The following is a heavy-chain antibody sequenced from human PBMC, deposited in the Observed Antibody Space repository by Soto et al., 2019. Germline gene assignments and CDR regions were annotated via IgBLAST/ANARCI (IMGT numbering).Heavy chain of an antibody. CDR2: IYYSGST. V-gene: IGHV4-31*03. J-gene: IGHJ5*02. Sequence: SETLSLTCTVSGGSISSGGYYWSWIRQHPGKGLEWIGYIYYSGSTYYNPSLKSRVTISVDTSKNQFSLKLSSVTAADTAVYYCARDKAYSSSYSDPNWFDPWGQGTLVTVSS. CDR3: ARDKAYSSSYSDPNWFDP. CDR1: GGSISSGGYY. D-gene: IGHD6-13*01.